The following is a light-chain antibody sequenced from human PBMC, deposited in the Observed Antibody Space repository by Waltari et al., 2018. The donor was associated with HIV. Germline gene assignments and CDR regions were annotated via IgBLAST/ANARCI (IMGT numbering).Light chain of an antibody. CDR1: RSNIGSNY. Sequence: QSVLTQPPSASGTPGQRVTISCSRSRSNIGSNYVYWYQQLPGTAPKLLIYMNNQRPSGVPDRFSGSKSGTSASLAISGLRSEDEADYYCAAWDASLSAWVFGGGTKLTVL. CDR2: MNN. CDR3: AAWDASLSAWV. J-gene: IGLJ3*02. V-gene: IGLV1-47*01.